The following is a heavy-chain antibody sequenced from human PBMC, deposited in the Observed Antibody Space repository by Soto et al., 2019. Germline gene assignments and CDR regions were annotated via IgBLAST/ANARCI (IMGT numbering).Heavy chain of an antibody. V-gene: IGHV5-51*01. Sequence: RESLKISCKGSGYSFTSYWIGWVRQMPGKGLEWMGIIYPGDSDTRYSPSFQGQVTISADKSISTAYLQWSSLKASDTAVYYCTRPPMTTANYYYYGMDVWGQGTTVTVSS. CDR2: IYPGDSDT. D-gene: IGHD4-17*01. CDR3: TRPPMTTANYYYYGMDV. CDR1: GYSFTSYW. J-gene: IGHJ6*02.